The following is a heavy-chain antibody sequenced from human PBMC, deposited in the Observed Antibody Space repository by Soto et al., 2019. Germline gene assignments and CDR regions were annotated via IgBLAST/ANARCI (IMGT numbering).Heavy chain of an antibody. CDR2: IDPSDSYT. D-gene: IGHD3-16*01. V-gene: IGHV5-10-1*01. CDR1: GYSFTSYW. Sequence: GESLKISCKGSGYSFTSYWISWVRQMPGKGLEWMGRIDPSDSYTNYSPSFQGHVTISADKSISTAYLQWSSLKASDTAMYYCATAYSVNDAFDIWGQGTMVTVS. J-gene: IGHJ3*02. CDR3: ATAYSVNDAFDI.